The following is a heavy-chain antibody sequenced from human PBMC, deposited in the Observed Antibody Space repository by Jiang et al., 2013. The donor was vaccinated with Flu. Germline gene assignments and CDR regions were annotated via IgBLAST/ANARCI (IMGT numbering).Heavy chain of an antibody. CDR1: GFTFSTYY. CDR3: ASRARDS. J-gene: IGHJ4*02. Sequence: QLVESGGGLVQPGGSLRLSCAASGFTFSTYYMTWVRQAPGKGLEWVANIKPSGREAQYVDSVKGRFTISRDNAKKSLYLQMNSLRVEDTAVYYCASRARDSWGQGTLVTVSS. CDR2: IKPSGREA. V-gene: IGHV3-7*01. D-gene: IGHD3-10*01.